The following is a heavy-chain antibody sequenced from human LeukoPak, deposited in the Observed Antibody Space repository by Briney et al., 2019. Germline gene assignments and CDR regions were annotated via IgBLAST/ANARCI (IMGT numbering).Heavy chain of an antibody. V-gene: IGHV1-46*01. CDR3: ARDRGAAAEIDY. CDR2: ITPSGGST. D-gene: IGHD6-13*01. J-gene: IGHJ4*02. CDR1: GYTFTSYY. Sequence: ASVKVSCKASGYTFTSYYVHWVRQAPGQGLGWMGIITPSGGSTKYAQKFQGRVTMTRDMSTSTVYMELSSLRSEDTAVYYCARDRGAAAEIDYWGQGTLVTVAS.